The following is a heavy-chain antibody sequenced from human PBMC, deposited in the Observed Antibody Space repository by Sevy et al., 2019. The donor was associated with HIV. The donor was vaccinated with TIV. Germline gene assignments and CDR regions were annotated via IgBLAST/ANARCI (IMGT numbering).Heavy chain of an antibody. CDR3: ARGWHWHSRFDS. V-gene: IGHV4-61*02. CDR1: GGSTSSGDYY. D-gene: IGHD3-22*01. J-gene: IGHJ5*01. Sequence: SETLSLTCIVSGGSTSSGDYYWTWIRQPAGKGLEWIGRIYSSGTTDYNPSLTSRVSISIDTSKNQFSLKLNSVTAADTGMYFCARGWHWHSRFDSWGQGTLVTVSS. CDR2: IYSSGTT.